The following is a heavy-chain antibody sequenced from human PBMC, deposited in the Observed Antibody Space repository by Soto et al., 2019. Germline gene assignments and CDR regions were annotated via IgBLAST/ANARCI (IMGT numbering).Heavy chain of an antibody. CDR3: ARDGELRFLEWLRRLDYGMDV. D-gene: IGHD3-3*01. J-gene: IGHJ6*02. Sequence: PGGSLRLSCAASGFTFSSYWMSWVRQAPGKGLEWVANIKQDGSEKYYVDSVKGRFTISRDNAKNSLYLQKNSLRAEDTAVYYCARDGELRFLEWLRRLDYGMDVWGQGTTVTVSS. CDR2: IKQDGSEK. CDR1: GFTFSSYW. V-gene: IGHV3-7*01.